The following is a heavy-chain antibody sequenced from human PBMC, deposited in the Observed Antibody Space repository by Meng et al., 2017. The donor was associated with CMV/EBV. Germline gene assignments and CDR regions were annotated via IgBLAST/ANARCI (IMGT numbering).Heavy chain of an antibody. CDR1: GYTFTGYY. D-gene: IGHD2-2*02. Sequence: ASVKVSCKASGYTFTGYYMHWVRQAPGQGLEWMGWINPNSGGTNYAQKFQGRVTMTRDTSISTAYMELCRLRSDDTAVYYCAREGVGYCSSTSCYNGMDVWGQGTTVTVSS. V-gene: IGHV1-2*02. J-gene: IGHJ6*02. CDR3: AREGVGYCSSTSCYNGMDV. CDR2: INPNSGGT.